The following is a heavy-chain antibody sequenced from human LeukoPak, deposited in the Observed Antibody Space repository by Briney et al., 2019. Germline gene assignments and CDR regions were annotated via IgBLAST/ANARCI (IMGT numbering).Heavy chain of an antibody. V-gene: IGHV4-39*07. J-gene: IGHJ5*02. CDR3: ARATSSGFDP. Sequence: SETLSLTCTVSGCSISSTPFYWGWIRQPPGKGLEWLASIFYSGSTYYNPSLKSRVTISIDTSKNQFSLKLSSVTAADTAVYYCARATSSGFDPWGQGTLVTVSS. CDR2: IFYSGST. D-gene: IGHD1-26*01. CDR1: GCSISSTPFY.